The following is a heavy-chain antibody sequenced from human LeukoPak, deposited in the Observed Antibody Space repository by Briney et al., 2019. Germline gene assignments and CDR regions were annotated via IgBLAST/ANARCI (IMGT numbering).Heavy chain of an antibody. Sequence: ASVKVSCKASGYTFTSYGISWVRQAPRQGLEWMGGIIPIFGTANYAQKFQGRVTITADESASTAYMELSSLRSEDTAVYYCARDHDSGPNWFDPWGQGTLVTVSS. J-gene: IGHJ5*02. D-gene: IGHD3-22*01. CDR3: ARDHDSGPNWFDP. CDR1: GYTFTSYG. V-gene: IGHV1-69*13. CDR2: IIPIFGTA.